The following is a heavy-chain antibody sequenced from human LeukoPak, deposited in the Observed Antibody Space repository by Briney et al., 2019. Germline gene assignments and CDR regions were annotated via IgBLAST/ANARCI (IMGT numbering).Heavy chain of an antibody. D-gene: IGHD2-21*01. CDR2: ISASGADT. Sequence: GGSLRLSCTTSGFIFAKYAMAWVRQSPGKGLEWVSTISASGADTYYADSVRGRFTISRDNSRNALYLQLSRLRVDDTAFYYCPKPLLTPGDWGPGTLVTVSS. CDR3: PKPLLTPGD. J-gene: IGHJ4*02. V-gene: IGHV3-23*01. CDR1: GFIFAKYA.